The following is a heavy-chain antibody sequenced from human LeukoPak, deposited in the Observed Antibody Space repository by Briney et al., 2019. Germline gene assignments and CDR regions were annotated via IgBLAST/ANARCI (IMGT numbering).Heavy chain of an antibody. V-gene: IGHV3-21*01. CDR2: ISSSSSYI. CDR3: ARALITMVRGVIPY. CDR1: GFTFSSYS. D-gene: IGHD3-10*01. J-gene: IGHJ4*02. Sequence: GGSLRLSCAASGFTFSSYSMNWVRQAPGKGLEWVSSISSSSSYIYYADSVKGRFTISRDNAKNSLYLQMNSLRAEDTAVYYCARALITMVRGVIPYWGQGTLVTVSS.